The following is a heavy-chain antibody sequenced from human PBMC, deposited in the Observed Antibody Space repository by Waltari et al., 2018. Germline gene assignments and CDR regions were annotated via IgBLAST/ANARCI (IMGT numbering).Heavy chain of an antibody. D-gene: IGHD3-9*01. CDR1: GYSFTSYW. CDR2: TYPGDSAT. Sequence: EVQLVQSGAEVKKPGESLKISCKGSGYSFTSYWIGWVRQMPGKGLEWMAITYPGDSATRSSPSFQGQVTISADKSISTAYLQWSSLKASDTAMYYCARHGRLRYFDWTSLFDYWGQGTLVPVPS. J-gene: IGHJ4*02. CDR3: ARHGRLRYFDWTSLFDY. V-gene: IGHV5-51*01.